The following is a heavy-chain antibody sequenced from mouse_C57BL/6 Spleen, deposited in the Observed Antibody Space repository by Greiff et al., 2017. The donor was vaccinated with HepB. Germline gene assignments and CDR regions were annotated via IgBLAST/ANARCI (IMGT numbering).Heavy chain of an antibody. D-gene: IGHD3-2*02. CDR3: ASLVQLRLNFDY. CDR2: ISYDGSN. Sequence: ESGPGLVKPSQSLSLTCSVTGYSITSGYYWNWIRQFPGNKLEWMGYISYDGSNNYNPSLKNRISITRDTSKNQFFLKLNSVTTEDTATYYCASLVQLRLNFDYWGQGTTLTVSS. J-gene: IGHJ2*01. CDR1: GYSITSGYY. V-gene: IGHV3-6*01.